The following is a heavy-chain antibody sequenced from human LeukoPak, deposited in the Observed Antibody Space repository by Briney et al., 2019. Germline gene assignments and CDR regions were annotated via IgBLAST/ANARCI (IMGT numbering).Heavy chain of an antibody. CDR2: ISSSSSYI. J-gene: IGHJ3*02. D-gene: IGHD2-21*02. CDR3: ARIVVVVTATDAFDI. CDR1: GFTFSSYS. V-gene: IGHV3-21*01. Sequence: GGSLRLSCAASGFTFSSYSMNWVRQAPGKGLEWVSSISSSSSYIYYADSVKGRFTISRDNAQNSLYLQMNSLRAEDTAVYYCARIVVVVTATDAFDIWGQGTMVTVSS.